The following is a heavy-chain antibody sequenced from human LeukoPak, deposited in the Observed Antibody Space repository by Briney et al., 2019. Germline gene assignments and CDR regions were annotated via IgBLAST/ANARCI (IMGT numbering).Heavy chain of an antibody. CDR2: IYHSGST. CDR3: AREGMVRALYGMDV. V-gene: IGHV4-4*02. Sequence: PSETLSLTCAVSGGSISSSNWWSWVRQPPGKGLEWIGEIYHSGSTNYNPSLKSRVTISVDKSKNQFSLKLSSVTAADTAVYYCAREGMVRALYGMDVWGQGTTVTVSS. J-gene: IGHJ6*02. D-gene: IGHD3-10*01. CDR1: GGSISSSNW.